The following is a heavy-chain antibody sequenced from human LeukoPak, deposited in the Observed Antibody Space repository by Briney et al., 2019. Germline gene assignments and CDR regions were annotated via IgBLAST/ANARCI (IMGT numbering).Heavy chain of an antibody. CDR3: AKGDYGDCY. Sequence: GGSLRLSCAASGFTFSDYAMAWVRQAPGKGLEWVSSITSSGNRYYADSVKGRFTISRDNSKNTVYMQMTSLRAEDTAVYYCAKGDYGDCYWGQGTLVTVSS. J-gene: IGHJ4*02. D-gene: IGHD4-17*01. CDR1: GFTFSDYA. CDR2: ITSSGNR. V-gene: IGHV3-23*01.